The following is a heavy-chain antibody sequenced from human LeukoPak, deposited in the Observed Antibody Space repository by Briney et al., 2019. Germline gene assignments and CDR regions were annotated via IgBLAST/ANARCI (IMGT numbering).Heavy chain of an antibody. D-gene: IGHD1-1*01. J-gene: IGHJ4*02. CDR2: IYTSGST. CDR1: GGSISSYY. CDR3: AREMGSPELYYFDY. Sequence: SETLSLTCTVSGGSISSYYWSWIRQPAGKGLKWIGRIYTSGSTNYNPSLKSRVTMSVDTSKNQFSLKLSSVTAADTAVYYCAREMGSPELYYFDYWGQGTLVTVSS. V-gene: IGHV4-4*07.